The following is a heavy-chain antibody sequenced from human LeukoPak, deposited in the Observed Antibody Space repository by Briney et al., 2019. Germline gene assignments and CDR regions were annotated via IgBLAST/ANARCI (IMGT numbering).Heavy chain of an antibody. V-gene: IGHV1-2*02. D-gene: IGHD4-17*01. CDR2: INPNSGGT. CDR1: GYTFTGYY. CDR3: ATDGPGRKGVKYGDSNWFNP. Sequence: ASVKVSRKASGYTFTGYYMHWVRQAPGQGLGWVGWINPNSGGTNYAQKSQGRVTMTRDTSISTAYMELSRLRSDDTAVYYCATDGPGRKGVKYGDSNWFNPWGQETLVTVSS. J-gene: IGHJ5*02.